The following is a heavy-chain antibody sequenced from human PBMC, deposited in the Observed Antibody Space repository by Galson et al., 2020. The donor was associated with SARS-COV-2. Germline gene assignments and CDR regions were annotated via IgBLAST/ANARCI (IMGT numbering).Heavy chain of an antibody. CDR1: GFTFSSYW. Sequence: GGSLRLSCAASGFTFSSYWMSWVRQAPGKGLEWVANIKQDGSEKYYVDSVKGRFTISRDNAKNSLYLQMNSLRAEDTAVYYCARDLEDSVLLWFGELLYYYVDYWGQGTLVIVSS. CDR3: ARDLEDSVLLWFGELLYYYVDY. V-gene: IGHV3-7*03. CDR2: IKQDGSEK. J-gene: IGHJ4*02. D-gene: IGHD3-10*01.